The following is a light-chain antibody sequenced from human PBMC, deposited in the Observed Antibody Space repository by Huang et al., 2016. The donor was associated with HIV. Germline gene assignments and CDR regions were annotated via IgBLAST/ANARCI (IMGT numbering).Light chain of an antibody. J-gene: IGKJ2*01. CDR1: QSLLHRNGYNY. Sequence: DIVMTQSPLSLPVTPGEPASISCRSSQSLLHRNGYNYLDWYLQKPGQSPQVLIYLSSYRASGVPDRFSGSGSGTNFTLIINRVESEDVGIYYCMQALQTPTFDRGTTLEIK. V-gene: IGKV2-28*01. CDR3: MQALQTPT. CDR2: LSS.